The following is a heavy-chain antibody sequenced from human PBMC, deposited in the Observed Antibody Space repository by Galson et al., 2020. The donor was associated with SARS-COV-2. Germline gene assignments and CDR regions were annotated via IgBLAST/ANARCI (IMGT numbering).Heavy chain of an antibody. CDR1: AFRFSSFW. V-gene: IGHV3-7*03. CDR3: ARVDCSGASCYPGKY. J-gene: IGHJ4*02. CDR2: IKHDGSET. D-gene: IGHD2-15*01. Sequence: GESLKISCDASAFRFSSFWMSWVRQAPGRGLEWVANIKHDGSETFYVDSVKGRFTISRDNAKNSVDLQMNSLRVEDTAVYYCARVDCSGASCYPGKYWGQGTLVTVSS.